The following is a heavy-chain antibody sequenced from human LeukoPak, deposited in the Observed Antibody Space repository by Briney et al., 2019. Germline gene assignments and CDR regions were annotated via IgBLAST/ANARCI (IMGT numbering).Heavy chain of an antibody. CDR3: ARCSLSYDFWSGYYRCDAFDI. D-gene: IGHD3-3*01. V-gene: IGHV4-38-2*02. Sequence: SETLSLTCTVSGYSISSGYYWSWIRQPPGKGLEWIGEINHSGSTNYNPSLKSRVTISVDTSKNQFSLKLSSVTAADTAVYYCARCSLSYDFWSGYYRCDAFDIWGQGTMVTVSS. CDR1: GYSISSGYY. J-gene: IGHJ3*02. CDR2: INHSGST.